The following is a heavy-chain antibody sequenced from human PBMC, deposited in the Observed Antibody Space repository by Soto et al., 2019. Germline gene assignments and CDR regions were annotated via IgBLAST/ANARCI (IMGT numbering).Heavy chain of an antibody. CDR3: AKEGSGWYFLMYYFDY. J-gene: IGHJ4*02. Sequence: GGSVRLSCAASGFTFSSYAMHWVRQAPGKGLEWVAVISYDGSNKYYADSVKGRFTISRDNSKNTLYLQMNSLRAEDTAVYYCAKEGSGWYFLMYYFDYWGQGTLVTVAS. CDR2: ISYDGSNK. CDR1: GFTFSSYA. D-gene: IGHD6-19*01. V-gene: IGHV3-30*04.